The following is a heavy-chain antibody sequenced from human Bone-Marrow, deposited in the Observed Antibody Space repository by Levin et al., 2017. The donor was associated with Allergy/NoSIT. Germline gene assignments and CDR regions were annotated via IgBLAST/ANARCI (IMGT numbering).Heavy chain of an antibody. CDR1: GYSFTGYY. CDR2: INPSGGNT. Sequence: EASVKVSCKTSGYSFTGYYIHWVRQAPGQGLEWMGGINPSGGNTAYAQRFQGRITMTRDTSTNTVNMELRSLTSDDTAIYYCARANFGEYTYTHYFDYWGQGAQVTVSS. J-gene: IGHJ4*02. V-gene: IGHV1-46*01. D-gene: IGHD5-18*01. CDR3: ARANFGEYTYTHYFDY.